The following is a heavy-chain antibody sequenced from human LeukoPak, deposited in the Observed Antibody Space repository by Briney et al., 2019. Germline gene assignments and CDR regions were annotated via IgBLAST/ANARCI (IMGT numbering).Heavy chain of an antibody. Sequence: GGSLRLSCTASGFTFGDYAMSWVRQAPGKGLEWVGFIRSKAYGGTTEYAASVKGRFTISRDDSKSIAYLQMNSLKTEDTAVYYCTREGGDYDQRDAFDIWGQGTMVTVSS. V-gene: IGHV3-49*04. CDR3: TREGGDYDQRDAFDI. CDR1: GFTFGDYA. D-gene: IGHD4-17*01. CDR2: IRSKAYGGTT. J-gene: IGHJ3*02.